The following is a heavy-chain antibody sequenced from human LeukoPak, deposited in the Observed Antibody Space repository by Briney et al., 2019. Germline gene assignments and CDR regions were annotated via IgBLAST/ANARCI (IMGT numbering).Heavy chain of an antibody. CDR2: IYPGDSDT. V-gene: IGHV5-51*01. CDR3: ASGFGGLSGYYPYDAFDS. Sequence: GESLKISCRGSGYSFTSYWIGWVRQMPGKGLEWMGIIYPGDSDTRYSPSFQGQVTISADKSLSTACLQWSSVKASDTAMYYCASGFGGLSGYYPYDAFDSWRQGTMVTVPS. J-gene: IGHJ3*02. CDR1: GYSFTSYW. D-gene: IGHD3-22*01.